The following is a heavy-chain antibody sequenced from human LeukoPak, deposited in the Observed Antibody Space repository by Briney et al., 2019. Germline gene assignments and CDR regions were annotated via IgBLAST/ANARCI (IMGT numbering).Heavy chain of an antibody. D-gene: IGHD6-13*01. CDR1: GGSFSGYY. J-gene: IGHJ5*02. CDR2: INHSGST. V-gene: IGHV4-34*01. Sequence: ASETLSLTCAVYGGSFSGYYWSWIRQPPGKGLEWIGEINHSGSTNFNPSLKSRVTISVDTSKNQFSLKLSSVTAADTAVYYCARSQVAAAGTWFDPWGQGTLVTVSS. CDR3: ARSQVAAAGTWFDP.